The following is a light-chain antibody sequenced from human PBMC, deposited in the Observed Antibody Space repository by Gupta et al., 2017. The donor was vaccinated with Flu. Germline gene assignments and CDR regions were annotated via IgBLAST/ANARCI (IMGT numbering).Light chain of an antibody. CDR3: IQGANPPSD. V-gene: IGKV2-30*01. J-gene: IGKJ2*01. CDR1: KGLVYSDGNTY. Sequence: VTRGQPATNCKRSRKGLVYSDGNTYVHWNQQRPGQPPRLLIYQVSYRESGVPDRFSGSGSGTDFTLTISRLQAEDVGVYYCIQGANPPSDFGQGTKLEIK. CDR2: QVS.